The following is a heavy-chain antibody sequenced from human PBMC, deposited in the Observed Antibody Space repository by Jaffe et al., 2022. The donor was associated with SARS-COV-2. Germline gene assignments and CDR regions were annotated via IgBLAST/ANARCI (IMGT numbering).Heavy chain of an antibody. Sequence: EVQVVESGGDSVQPGGSLRLSCVVSGLIFNKYWMSWVRRAPGKGLEWVANIKEDGTDNFYADSVKGRFTISRDNTRNSVYLQMNSLRADDTAVYYCVTNCGWSGVDHWGQGALVTVAS. V-gene: IGHV3-7*03. CDR1: GLIFNKYW. J-gene: IGHJ5*02. D-gene: IGHD7-27*01. CDR2: IKEDGTDN. CDR3: VTNCGWSGVDH.